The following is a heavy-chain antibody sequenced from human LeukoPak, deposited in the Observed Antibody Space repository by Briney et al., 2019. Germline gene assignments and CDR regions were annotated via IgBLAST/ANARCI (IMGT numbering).Heavy chain of an antibody. V-gene: IGHV1-18*01. J-gene: IGHJ4*02. CDR1: GYTFTSYG. CDR3: ARYYDILTGPKFYFDY. Sequence: ASVKVSCKASGYTFTSYGISWVRQAPGQGLEWMGWISAYNGNTNYAQKLQGRVTMTTDTSTSTAYMELRSLRSDDTAVYFCARYYDILTGPKFYFDYWGQGTLVTVSS. D-gene: IGHD3-9*01. CDR2: ISAYNGNT.